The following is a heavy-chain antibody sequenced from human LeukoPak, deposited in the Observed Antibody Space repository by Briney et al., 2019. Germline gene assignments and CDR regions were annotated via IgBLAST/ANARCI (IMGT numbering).Heavy chain of an antibody. CDR1: GGSVSSGSYY. V-gene: IGHV4-61*01. CDR3: ARVSRDGYNG. CDR2: IYYSGST. Sequence: SETLSLTCTVSGGSVSSGSYYGSWIRQPPGKGLEWIGYIYYSGSTNYNPSLKSRVTISVDTSKNQFSLKLSSVTAADTAVYYCARVSRDGYNGWGQGTLVTVSS. J-gene: IGHJ4*02. D-gene: IGHD5-24*01.